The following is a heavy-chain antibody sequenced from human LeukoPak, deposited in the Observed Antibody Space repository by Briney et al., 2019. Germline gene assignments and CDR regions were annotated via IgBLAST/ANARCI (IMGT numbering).Heavy chain of an antibody. Sequence: ASVKVSCKASGYTFTGYYLHWVRQAPGQGLEWMGWINPHSGGTNYAQKFQGRVTMTRDTSISTAYMELGRLRSDDTAVYYCARAGIVVVPAAIGYYWGQGTLVTVSS. V-gene: IGHV1-2*02. CDR1: GYTFTGYY. D-gene: IGHD2-2*02. CDR3: ARAGIVVVPAAIGYY. J-gene: IGHJ4*02. CDR2: INPHSGGT.